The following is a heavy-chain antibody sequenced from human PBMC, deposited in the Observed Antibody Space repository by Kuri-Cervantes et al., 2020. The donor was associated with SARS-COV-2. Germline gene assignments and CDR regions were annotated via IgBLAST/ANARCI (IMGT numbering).Heavy chain of an antibody. CDR1: GGSISSYY. CDR2: IYYSGST. Sequence: GSLRLSCTVSGGSISSYYWSWIRQPPGKGLEWIGYIYYSGSTNYNPSLKSRVTISVDKSKNQFSLKLSSVTAADTAVYYWARVRDIVLMVYAIRGWFDPWGQGTLVTVSS. CDR3: ARVRDIVLMVYAIRGWFDP. J-gene: IGHJ5*02. V-gene: IGHV4-59*12. D-gene: IGHD2-8*01.